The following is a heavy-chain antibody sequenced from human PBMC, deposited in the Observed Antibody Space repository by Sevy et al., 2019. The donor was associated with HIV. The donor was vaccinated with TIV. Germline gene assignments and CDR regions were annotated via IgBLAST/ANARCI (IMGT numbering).Heavy chain of an antibody. J-gene: IGHJ4*02. V-gene: IGHV3-15*07. CDR3: STDDLMSY. CDR2: IKSITDGGAA. CDR1: GFDFANAW. Sequence: GGSLRLSCTASGFDFANAWMNWVRQAPGKGLEWVGHIKSITDGGAADYAAPVKGRFTISRHDSTNTLYLHVNSLKAEDTALYYCSTDDLMSYWGRGTLVTVSS.